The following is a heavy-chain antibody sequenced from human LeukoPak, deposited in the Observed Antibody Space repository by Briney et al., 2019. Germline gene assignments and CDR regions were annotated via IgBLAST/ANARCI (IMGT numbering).Heavy chain of an antibody. CDR2: NNPNSGGT. J-gene: IGHJ5*02. CDR1: GYTFTGCY. CDR3: ASHTTTVTTSWFAP. D-gene: IGHD4-17*01. V-gene: IGHV1-2*02. Sequence: ASVKVSCKASGYTFTGCYMHWVRQAPGQGREWVVWNNPNSGGTNYAQKFEGRVTMTRATSISTAYMELSRLRSDDTAVYYRASHTTTVTTSWFAPWGQGTLVTVSS.